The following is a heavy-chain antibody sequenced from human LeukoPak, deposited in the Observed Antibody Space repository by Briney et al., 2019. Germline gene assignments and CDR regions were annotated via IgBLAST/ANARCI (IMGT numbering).Heavy chain of an antibody. Sequence: ASVKVSCKASGYTFTSYGISWVRQALGQGLEWMGWISAYNGNTNYAQKLQGRVTMTTDTSTSTAYMEMSSLRPEDTAVYYCAREESGGLFDYWGQGTLLTVSS. CDR3: AREESGGLFDY. J-gene: IGHJ4*02. V-gene: IGHV1-18*01. CDR2: ISAYNGNT. D-gene: IGHD3-16*01. CDR1: GYTFTSYG.